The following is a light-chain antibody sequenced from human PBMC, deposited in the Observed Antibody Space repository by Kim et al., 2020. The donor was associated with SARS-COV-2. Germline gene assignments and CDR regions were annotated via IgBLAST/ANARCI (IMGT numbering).Light chain of an antibody. Sequence: DIQLTQSPSFVGDRVTITCRASQGISSYLAWYQQKPGKAPKLLIYAASTLQSGVPSRFSGSGSGTEFTLTISSLQPEDFATYYCQQLNSYPRLTFGGGTKVDIK. CDR3: QQLNSYPRLT. J-gene: IGKJ4*01. V-gene: IGKV1-9*01. CDR1: QGISSY. CDR2: AAS.